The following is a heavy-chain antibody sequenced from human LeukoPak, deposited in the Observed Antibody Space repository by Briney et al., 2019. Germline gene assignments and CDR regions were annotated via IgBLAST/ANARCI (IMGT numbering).Heavy chain of an antibody. Sequence: KTGGSLRLSCAASGFTFGTYSMNWVRQAPGKGLEWVSSISSSSYIYYADSVKGRFTISRDNAKNSLFLQMSSLRAEDTAVYYCARDAMVRGVLIDYWGQGTLVTVSS. V-gene: IGHV3-21*01. CDR3: ARDAMVRGVLIDY. CDR1: GFTFGTYS. D-gene: IGHD3-10*01. CDR2: ISSSSYI. J-gene: IGHJ4*02.